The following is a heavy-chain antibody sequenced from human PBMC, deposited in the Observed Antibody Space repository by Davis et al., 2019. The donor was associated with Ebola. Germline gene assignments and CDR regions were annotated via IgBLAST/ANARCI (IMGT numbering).Heavy chain of an antibody. Sequence: PGGSLRLSCAASGFTFSSYWMSWVRQAPGKGLEWVANIKQDGSEKYYVDSVKGRFTISRDNAKNSLYLQMNSLRAEDTAVYYCAKGPVYSSGWHFDYWGQGTLVTVSS. CDR1: GFTFSSYW. V-gene: IGHV3-7*03. D-gene: IGHD6-19*01. CDR3: AKGPVYSSGWHFDY. J-gene: IGHJ4*02. CDR2: IKQDGSEK.